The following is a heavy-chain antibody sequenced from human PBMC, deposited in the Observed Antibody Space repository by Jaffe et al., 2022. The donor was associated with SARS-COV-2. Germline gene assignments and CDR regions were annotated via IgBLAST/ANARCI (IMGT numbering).Heavy chain of an antibody. Sequence: EVQLVESGGGLVQPGRSLRLSCAASGFTFDDYAMHWVRQAPGKGLEWVSGISWNSGSIGYADSVKGRFTISRDNAKNSLYLQMNSLRAEDTALYYCAKGPLQSPYYYDSSGYYDYWGQGTLVTVSS. J-gene: IGHJ4*02. CDR2: ISWNSGSI. CDR1: GFTFDDYA. V-gene: IGHV3-9*01. D-gene: IGHD3-22*01. CDR3: AKGPLQSPYYYDSSGYYDY.